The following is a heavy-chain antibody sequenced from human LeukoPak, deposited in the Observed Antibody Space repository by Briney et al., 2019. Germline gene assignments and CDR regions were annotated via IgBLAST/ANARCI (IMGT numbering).Heavy chain of an antibody. CDR2: ISAISSSST. J-gene: IGHJ3*01. CDR1: GFTFSSYS. D-gene: IGHD3-22*01. V-gene: IGHV3-21*05. Sequence: GGSLRLSCAASGFTFSSYSMDWVRQAPGKGLEWVSYISAISSSSTYYADSVKGRFSISRDNAKNSLYLQMNSLRAEDAAVYYCARDYYDSSGYVSHAFDFWGQGTMVTVSS. CDR3: ARDYYDSSGYVSHAFDF.